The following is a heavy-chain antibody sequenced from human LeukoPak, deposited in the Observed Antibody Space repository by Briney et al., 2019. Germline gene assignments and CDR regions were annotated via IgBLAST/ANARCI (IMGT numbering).Heavy chain of an antibody. V-gene: IGHV1-18*01. D-gene: IGHD3-22*01. Sequence: ASVKLSCKASGYNLISYGIIWVRQAPGQGLEWIGWISAYNVNANYAQKFQGRVTMTTDTSTSTAHMELRSLKSDDTAVYFCARPYDTSGYYNYYLDYWGQGTLVTVSS. J-gene: IGHJ4*02. CDR3: ARPYDTSGYYNYYLDY. CDR1: GYNLISYG. CDR2: ISAYNVNA.